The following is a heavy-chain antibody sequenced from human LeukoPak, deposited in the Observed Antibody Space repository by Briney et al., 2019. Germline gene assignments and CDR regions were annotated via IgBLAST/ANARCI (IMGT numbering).Heavy chain of an antibody. D-gene: IGHD3-16*01. Sequence: VASVKVSCKTSGYTFIGHYIHWVRQAPGQGLEWMGWVNPKNGGANYAPRFRGRVTMTRDRSTSTVYMELTRLTSDDTAVYYCARASFWESPVNWFDPWGQGTLVTVSS. CDR3: ARASFWESPVNWFDP. V-gene: IGHV1-2*07. CDR1: GYTFIGHY. J-gene: IGHJ5*02. CDR2: VNPKNGGA.